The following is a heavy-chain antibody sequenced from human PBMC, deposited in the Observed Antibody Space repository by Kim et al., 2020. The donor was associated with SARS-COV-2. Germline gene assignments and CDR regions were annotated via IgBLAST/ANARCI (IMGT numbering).Heavy chain of an antibody. CDR2: ISYDGSNK. Sequence: GGSLRLSCAASGFTFSSYGMHWVRQAPGKGLEWVAVISYDGSNKYYADSVKGRFTISRDNSKNTLYLQMNSLRAEDTAVYYCARDLGYCSSTSCYLPSFWGQGTLVTVSS. CDR1: GFTFSSYG. J-gene: IGHJ4*02. D-gene: IGHD2-2*01. CDR3: ARDLGYCSSTSCYLPSF. V-gene: IGHV3-33*05.